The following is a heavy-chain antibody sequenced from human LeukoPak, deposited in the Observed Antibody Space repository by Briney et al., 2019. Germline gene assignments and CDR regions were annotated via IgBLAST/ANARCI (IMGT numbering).Heavy chain of an antibody. D-gene: IGHD3-3*02. V-gene: IGHV3-21*04. J-gene: IGHJ2*01. Sequence: GGSLILSCAASGFTFSSYSMNWVRQAPGKGLEWVSSISSSSSYIYYADSVKGRFTISRDTSKNTLYLQMNSLRAEDTAVYYCAKHGSFGNWYFDLWGRGTLVTVSS. CDR2: ISSSSSYI. CDR1: GFTFSSYS. CDR3: AKHGSFGNWYFDL.